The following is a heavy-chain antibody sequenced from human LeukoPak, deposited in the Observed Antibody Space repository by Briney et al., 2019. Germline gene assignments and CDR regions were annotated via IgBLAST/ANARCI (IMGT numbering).Heavy chain of an antibody. CDR3: ARRNDFDI. V-gene: IGHV4-4*08. Sequence: PSETLSLTCTVSGGSLSGYHWSWIRQPPGKGLEWIGYIYSSETTEYKPSLKSRVTISADTSKNQFSLKLNSVTAADTAIYYCARRNDFDIWGQGTMVTVSS. J-gene: IGHJ3*02. CDR2: IYSSETT. CDR1: GGSLSGYH.